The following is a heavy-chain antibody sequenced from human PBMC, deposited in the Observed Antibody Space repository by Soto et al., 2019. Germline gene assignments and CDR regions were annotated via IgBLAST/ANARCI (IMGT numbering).Heavy chain of an antibody. V-gene: IGHV1-2*04. Sequence: QVQLVQSGAEVKKPGASVKVSCKASGYTFTGYYMHWVRQAPGQGLEWMGWINPNSGGTNYAQKFQGWVTMTRDTTISPACMELSRLRSDDTAVYYCARGYYDFWSGYYPYNWFDPWGQGTLVPVSS. J-gene: IGHJ5*02. CDR2: INPNSGGT. D-gene: IGHD3-3*01. CDR1: GYTFTGYY. CDR3: ARGYYDFWSGYYPYNWFDP.